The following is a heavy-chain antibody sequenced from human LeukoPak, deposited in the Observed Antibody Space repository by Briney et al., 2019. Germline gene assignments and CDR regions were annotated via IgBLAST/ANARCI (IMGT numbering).Heavy chain of an antibody. Sequence: GASVKVSCKASGYTFTGYYMHWVRQAPGQGLEWMGWINPNSGGTNYAQKFQGRVTMTGDTSISTAYMELSRLRSDDTAVYYCARTYDYGDQNWFDPWGQGTLVTVSS. CDR2: INPNSGGT. CDR1: GYTFTGYY. V-gene: IGHV1-2*02. CDR3: ARTYDYGDQNWFDP. D-gene: IGHD4-17*01. J-gene: IGHJ5*02.